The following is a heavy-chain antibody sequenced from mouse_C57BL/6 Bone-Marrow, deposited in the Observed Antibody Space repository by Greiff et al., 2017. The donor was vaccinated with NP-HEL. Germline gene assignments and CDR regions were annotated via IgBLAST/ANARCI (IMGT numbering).Heavy chain of an antibody. CDR1: GYTFTSYW. Sequence: QVQLQQPGAELVKPGASVKMSCKASGYTFTSYWITWVKQRPGQGLEWIGDIYPGSGSTNYNEKFKSKATLTVDTSSSTAYMQLSSLTSEDSAVYYCARDSAYYYGSSYVAWFAYWGKGTLVTVSA. D-gene: IGHD1-1*01. V-gene: IGHV1-55*01. J-gene: IGHJ3*01. CDR3: ARDSAYYYGSSYVAWFAY. CDR2: IYPGSGST.